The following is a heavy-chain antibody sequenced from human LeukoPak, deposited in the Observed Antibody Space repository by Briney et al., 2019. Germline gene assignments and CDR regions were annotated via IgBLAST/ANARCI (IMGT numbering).Heavy chain of an antibody. D-gene: IGHD3-22*01. V-gene: IGHV4-61*02. Sequence: SQTLSLTCTVSGVSVSSGSYYWSWIRQPAGKGLEWIGRIYTSGSTNYNPSLKSRVTISVDTSKNQFSLKLSSVTAADTAVYYCARGPTIYYYDSSGYTDFDYWGQGTLVTVSS. CDR1: GVSVSSGSYY. CDR2: IYTSGST. CDR3: ARGPTIYYYDSSGYTDFDY. J-gene: IGHJ4*02.